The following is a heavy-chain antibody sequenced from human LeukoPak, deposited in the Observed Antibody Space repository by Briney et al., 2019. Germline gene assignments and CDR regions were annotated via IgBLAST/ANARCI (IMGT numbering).Heavy chain of an antibody. J-gene: IGHJ4*02. Sequence: PSETLSLTCAVSGGSISSGAYSWSWIRQPPGKGLEWIGYIYHSGSTNYNPSLKSRVTISVDTSKNQFSLKLSSVTAADTAVYYCARSRDGYNTDFDYWGQGTLVTVSS. V-gene: IGHV4-30-2*01. CDR1: GGSISSGAYS. D-gene: IGHD5-24*01. CDR2: IYHSGST. CDR3: ARSRDGYNTDFDY.